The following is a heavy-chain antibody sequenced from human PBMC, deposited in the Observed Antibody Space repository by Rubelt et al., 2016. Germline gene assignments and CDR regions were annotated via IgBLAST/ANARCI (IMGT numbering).Heavy chain of an antibody. CDR1: GYSFTSYW. CDR3: ARHAGDGGNSEDWFDP. V-gene: IGHV5-10-1*01. CDR2: IDPSDSYT. D-gene: IGHD4-23*01. J-gene: IGHJ5*02. Sequence: EVQLVQSGAEVNKPGESLRISCKGSGYSFTSYWISWVRQMPGKGLEWMGKIDPSDSYTNYSPSFQGHGTISADKSISTAYLQWSSLKASDTAMYYCARHAGDGGNSEDWFDPWGQGTLVTVSS.